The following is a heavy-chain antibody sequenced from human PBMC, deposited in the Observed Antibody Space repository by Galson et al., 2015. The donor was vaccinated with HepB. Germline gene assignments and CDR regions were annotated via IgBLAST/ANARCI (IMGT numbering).Heavy chain of an antibody. CDR3: ASERYCSSTSCSWGSGAFDI. CDR1: GGSISSYY. D-gene: IGHD2-2*01. V-gene: IGHV4-59*01. Sequence: LSLTCTVSGGSISSYYWSWIRQPPGKGLEWIGYIYYSGSTNYNPSLKSRVTISVDTSKNQFSLKLSSVTAADTAVYYCASERYCSSTSCSWGSGAFDIWGQGTMVTVSS. CDR2: IYYSGST. J-gene: IGHJ3*02.